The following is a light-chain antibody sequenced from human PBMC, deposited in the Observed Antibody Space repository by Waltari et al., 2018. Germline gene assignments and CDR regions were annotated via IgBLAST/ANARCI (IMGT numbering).Light chain of an antibody. J-gene: IGLJ2*01. CDR3: QSGDNSGTNRVL. CDR1: AFPNHY. CDR2: KGR. Sequence: SELTLPPSVSASPGLTAGNTGHGEAFPNHYVYRYQQKSGQAPILVMYKGRERPSGIPERFSGSSSGTTVTLTISGVQAEDEADYYCQSGDNSGTNRVLFGGGTKLTVL. V-gene: IGLV3-25*03.